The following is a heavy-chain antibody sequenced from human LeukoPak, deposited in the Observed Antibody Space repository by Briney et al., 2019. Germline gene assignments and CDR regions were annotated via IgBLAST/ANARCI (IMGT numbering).Heavy chain of an antibody. CDR3: AHWQGEYDFWSGYYLGRSDYYYYYYYMDV. D-gene: IGHD3-3*01. J-gene: IGHJ6*03. Sequence: SGPTLVKPTQTLTLTCTFSGFSLSTSGVGVGWIRQPPGKALEWLALIYCNDDKRYSPSLKSRLTITKDTSKNQVVLTMTNLDPVDTATYYCAHWQGEYDFWSGYYLGRSDYYYYYYYMDVWGKGTTVTVSS. V-gene: IGHV2-5*01. CDR2: IYCNDDK. CDR1: GFSLSTSGVG.